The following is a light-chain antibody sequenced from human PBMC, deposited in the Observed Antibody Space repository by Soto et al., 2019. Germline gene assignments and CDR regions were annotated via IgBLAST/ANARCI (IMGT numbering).Light chain of an antibody. Sequence: SYELTQPPSVSVAPGKTANITCGGNNIGSKSVHWYQQKPGQAPVLVISYDTDRPSGIPERYSRSNSGNTATLTISRVEAGDEADYYCQVWDSSSDPVVFGGGTKVTVL. CDR3: QVWDSSSDPVV. J-gene: IGLJ2*01. V-gene: IGLV3-21*04. CDR1: NIGSKS. CDR2: YDT.